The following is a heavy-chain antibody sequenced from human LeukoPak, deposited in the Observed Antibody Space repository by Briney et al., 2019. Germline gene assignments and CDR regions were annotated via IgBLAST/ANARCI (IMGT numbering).Heavy chain of an antibody. V-gene: IGHV4-39*07. J-gene: IGHJ4*02. CDR1: GGSITSSSYY. Sequence: SETLSLTCTVSGGSITSSSYYWGWIRQPPGKGLEWIGSINYSGNTYYNPSLNNRLTISVDTSKNQFSLRLISVTAADTAVYYCARASSGWYHRFDYWGQGTLVTVSS. CDR2: INYSGNT. D-gene: IGHD6-19*01. CDR3: ARASSGWYHRFDY.